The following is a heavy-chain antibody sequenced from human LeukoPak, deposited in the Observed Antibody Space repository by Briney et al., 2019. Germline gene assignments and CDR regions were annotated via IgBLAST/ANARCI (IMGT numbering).Heavy chain of an antibody. CDR2: IIPMFGKA. CDR1: GGTFSSYA. J-gene: IGHJ4*02. CDR3: ARGWLAETTVVTPYNY. Sequence: GASVKVSCKASGGTFSSYATSWVRQAPGQGLEWMGGIIPMFGKANYAQKFQGRVTITADESTSTAYMELSSLRSDDTAVYYCARGWLAETTVVTPYNYWGQGTLVTVSS. D-gene: IGHD4-23*01. V-gene: IGHV1-69*13.